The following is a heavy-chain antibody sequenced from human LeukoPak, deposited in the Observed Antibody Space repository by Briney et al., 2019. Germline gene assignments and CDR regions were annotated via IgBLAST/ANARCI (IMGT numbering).Heavy chain of an antibody. J-gene: IGHJ4*02. D-gene: IGHD6-19*01. Sequence: GGSLRLSCAASGFTFSSYAMSWVRQAPGKGLEWVSAISGSGGTIFYGDSVKGRFTISRDHSKNTLYLQMNSLRAEDTAVYYCAKVLGSRIAVSDPLDYWGQGTLVTVSS. CDR2: ISGSGGTI. CDR3: AKVLGSRIAVSDPLDY. V-gene: IGHV3-23*01. CDR1: GFTFSSYA.